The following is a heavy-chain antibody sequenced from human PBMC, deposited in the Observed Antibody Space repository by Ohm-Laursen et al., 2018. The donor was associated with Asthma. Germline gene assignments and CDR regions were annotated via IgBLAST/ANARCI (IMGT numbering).Heavy chain of an antibody. D-gene: IGHD1/OR15-1a*01. CDR3: ARDNNDYFSFGMDV. V-gene: IGHV3-11*01. CDR1: GFSFSDYY. J-gene: IGHJ6*02. CDR2: IISNGGSI. Sequence: GSLRLSCSASGFSFSDYYMAWIRQAPGKGLEWISDIISNGGSIYFADTGKGRITISRANTKNSLYLQMNTLRAEDTAVYYYARDNNDYFSFGMDVWGQGTTVTVSS.